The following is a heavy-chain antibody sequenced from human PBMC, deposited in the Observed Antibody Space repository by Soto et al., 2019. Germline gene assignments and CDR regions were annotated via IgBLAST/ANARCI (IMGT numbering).Heavy chain of an antibody. CDR1: GESMRIYD. CDR2: IYYSGST. V-gene: IGHV4-59*08. J-gene: IGHJ5*02. CDR3: WRAGRATSSRTGLGT. Sequence: PSETLAISCTVSGESMRIYDWALTRQPQGKGLEWIGYIYYSGSTNYNPSLKSRVTISLDTSTNQFSLKPLSVTAAAKAMYYSWRAGRATSSRTGLGTWGQGPLRNVSS. D-gene: IGHD6-6*01.